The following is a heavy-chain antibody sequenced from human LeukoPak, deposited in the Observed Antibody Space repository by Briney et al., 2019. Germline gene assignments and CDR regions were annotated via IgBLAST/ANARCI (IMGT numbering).Heavy chain of an antibody. V-gene: IGHV4-34*01. CDR2: INHSGST. J-gene: IGHJ2*01. CDR3: ARQVYGRSYWYFDL. Sequence: SETLSLTCAVYGGSFSGYYWSWIRQPPGKGLEWIGEINHSGSTNYNPSLKSRVTISVDSSKNQFSLKLSSVTAADTAVYYCARQVYGRSYWYFDLWGRGTLVTVSS. D-gene: IGHD3/OR15-3a*01. CDR1: GGSFSGYY.